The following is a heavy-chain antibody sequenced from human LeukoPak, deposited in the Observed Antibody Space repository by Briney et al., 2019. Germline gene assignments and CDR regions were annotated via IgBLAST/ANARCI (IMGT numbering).Heavy chain of an antibody. CDR2: IIPIFGTA. CDR3: ATPADGYEAFDI. J-gene: IGHJ3*02. CDR1: GGTFSSYA. Sequence: SAVNVSCKASGGTFSSYAISWVRQAPGQGLEWMGRIIPIFGTANYAQKFQGRVTITTDESTSTAYMELSSLRSEDTAVYYCATPADGYEAFDIWGQGPMVTVSS. D-gene: IGHD5-24*01. V-gene: IGHV1-69*05.